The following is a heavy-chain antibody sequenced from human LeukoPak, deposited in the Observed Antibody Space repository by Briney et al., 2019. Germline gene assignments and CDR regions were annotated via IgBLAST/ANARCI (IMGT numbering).Heavy chain of an antibody. CDR1: GVTFSSYA. CDR3: AKWVVAARFFDY. CDR2: ISGSGGST. J-gene: IGHJ4*02. V-gene: IGHV3-23*01. D-gene: IGHD2-15*01. Sequence: GGSLRLSCAATGVTFSSYAMSWVRQAPGKGLEWVSAISGSGGSTYYADSVKGRFTISRDNSKNTLYLQMNSLRAEDTAVYYCAKWVVAARFFDYWGQGTLVTVSS.